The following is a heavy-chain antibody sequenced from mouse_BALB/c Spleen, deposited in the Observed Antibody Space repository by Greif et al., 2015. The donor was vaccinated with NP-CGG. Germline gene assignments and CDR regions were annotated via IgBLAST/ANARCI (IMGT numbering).Heavy chain of an antibody. J-gene: IGHJ4*01. CDR3: ARGTTVVYYAMDY. D-gene: IGHD1-1*01. CDR2: INSNGGST. V-gene: IGHV5-6-3*01. Sequence: EVQGVESGGGLVQPGGSLKLSCAASGFTSSSYGMSWVRQTPDKRLELVATINSNGGSTYYPDSVKGRFTISRDNAKNTLYLQMSSLKSEDTAMYYCARGTTVVYYAMDYWGQGTSVTVSS. CDR1: GFTSSSYG.